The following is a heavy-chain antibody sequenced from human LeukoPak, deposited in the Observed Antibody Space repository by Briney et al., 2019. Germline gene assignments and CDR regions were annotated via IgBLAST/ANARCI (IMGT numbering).Heavy chain of an antibody. Sequence: SETLSLTCTVSGGSISSYYWSWIRQPPGKGLEWIGYMSYSGSTNYNPSLKSRVTISVDTSKNQFSLKLSSVTAADTAVYYCARVGSGYSYGSSFRRYYYMDVRGKGTTVTVSS. CDR1: GGSISSYY. CDR3: ARVGSGYSYGSSFRRYYYMDV. D-gene: IGHD5-18*01. V-gene: IGHV4-59*01. CDR2: MSYSGST. J-gene: IGHJ6*03.